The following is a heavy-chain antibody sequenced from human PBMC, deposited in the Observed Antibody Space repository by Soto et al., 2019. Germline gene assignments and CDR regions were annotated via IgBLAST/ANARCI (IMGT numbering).Heavy chain of an antibody. J-gene: IGHJ5*02. V-gene: IGHV3-11*01. CDR2: ISNSGNTI. CDR3: AKGNSGWYKGWFDP. Sequence: QVQLVESGGGLVKPGGSLRLTCAASGFSFSDYYMSWIRQAPGKGLEWASYISNSGNTIYYADSVKGRFTISRDNAKNSLYLQMNSLRAEDTAVYYCAKGNSGWYKGWFDPWGQGTLVTVSS. CDR1: GFSFSDYY. D-gene: IGHD6-19*01.